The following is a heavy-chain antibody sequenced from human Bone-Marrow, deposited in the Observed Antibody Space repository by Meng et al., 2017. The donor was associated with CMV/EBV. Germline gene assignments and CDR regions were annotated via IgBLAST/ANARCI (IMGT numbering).Heavy chain of an antibody. J-gene: IGHJ6*02. CDR2: ITWNSGNK. D-gene: IGHD3-16*01. Sequence: SLKISCATSGFTFDDYSMYWVRQAPGKGLEWVSGITWNSGNKVYADSVKGRFTISRDNAKNTLYLQMNSLRAEDTAVYYCASKGDRGMDVWGQGTTVTVSS. CDR1: GFTFDDYS. CDR3: ASKGDRGMDV. V-gene: IGHV3-9*01.